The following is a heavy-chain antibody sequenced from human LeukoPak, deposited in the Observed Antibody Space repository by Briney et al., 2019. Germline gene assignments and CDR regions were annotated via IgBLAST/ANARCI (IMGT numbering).Heavy chain of an antibody. Sequence: SETLSLTCTVSGGSISDSSYYWGWIRQPPGKGLEWLGNIYYRGSSDNNPSLQSRLTISVDTSKNQFSLKLNSVTAADTAVYYCARQGTGILDGFDVWGRGTMVTVSS. CDR3: ARQGTGILDGFDV. CDR1: GGSISDSSYY. D-gene: IGHD3/OR15-3a*01. CDR2: IYYRGSS. J-gene: IGHJ3*01. V-gene: IGHV4-39*01.